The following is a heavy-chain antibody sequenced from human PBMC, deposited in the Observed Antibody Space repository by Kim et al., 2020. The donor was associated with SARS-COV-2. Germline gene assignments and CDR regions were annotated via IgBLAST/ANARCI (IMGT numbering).Heavy chain of an antibody. J-gene: IGHJ5*02. D-gene: IGHD3-10*01. CDR2: INDDGRRT. Sequence: QAPGKGLVWVSYINDDGRRTDYADSVKGRFTISRDNAKNTLYLQMDSLKAEDTALYYCARDVSYGSFDPWGQGTLVTVSS. CDR3: ARDVSYGSFDP. V-gene: IGHV3-74*01.